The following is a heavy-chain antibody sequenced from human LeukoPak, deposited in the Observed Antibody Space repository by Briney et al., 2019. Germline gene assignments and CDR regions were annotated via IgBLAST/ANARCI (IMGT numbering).Heavy chain of an antibody. Sequence: SETLSLTCTVSGGSISSYYWSWIRQPAGKGLEWIGRIYTSGSTNYNPSLKSRVTMSVDTPKNQFSLKLSSVTAADTAVYYCARDLLWFGELLGGFWFDPWGQGTLVTVSS. J-gene: IGHJ5*02. CDR2: IYTSGST. CDR3: ARDLLWFGELLGGFWFDP. V-gene: IGHV4-4*07. D-gene: IGHD3-10*01. CDR1: GGSISSYY.